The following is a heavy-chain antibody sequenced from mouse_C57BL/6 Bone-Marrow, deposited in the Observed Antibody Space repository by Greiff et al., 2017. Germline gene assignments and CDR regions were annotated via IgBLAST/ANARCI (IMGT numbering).Heavy chain of an antibody. Sequence: VKLLESDAELVKPGASVKISCKVSGYTFTDHTIHWMKQRPEQGLEWIGYIYPRDGSTKYNEKFKGKATLTADKSSSTAYMQLNSLTSEDSAVYFCARRYCYGSSYCYWYFDVWGTGTTVTVSS. V-gene: IGHV1-78*01. CDR1: GYTFTDHT. CDR2: IYPRDGST. J-gene: IGHJ1*03. CDR3: ARRYCYGSSYCYWYFDV. D-gene: IGHD1-1*01.